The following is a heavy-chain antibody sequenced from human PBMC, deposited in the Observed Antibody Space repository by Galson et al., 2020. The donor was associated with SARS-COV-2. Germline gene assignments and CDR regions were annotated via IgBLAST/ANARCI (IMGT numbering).Heavy chain of an antibody. CDR3: ARSVLRFLVSPCYFDY. D-gene: IGHD3-3*01. CDR2: IYHRGST. CDR1: GGSLTTDNYY. Sequence: SQTLSFTCTVSGGSLTTDNYYWAWIRQPPGKGLEWIGVIYHRGSTHYNPSLESRVTISVDPSQNQFSLQLSSVTAADTAVFYCARSVLRFLVSPCYFDYWGPGTLVTVTS. J-gene: IGHJ4*02. V-gene: IGHV4-39*01.